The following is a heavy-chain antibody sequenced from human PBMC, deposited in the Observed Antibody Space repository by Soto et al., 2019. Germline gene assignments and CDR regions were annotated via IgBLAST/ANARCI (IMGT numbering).Heavy chain of an antibody. CDR2: INHSGST. D-gene: IGHD4-17*01. J-gene: IGHJ6*02. Sequence: SETLSLTCAVYGGSFSGYYWSWIRQPPGKGLEWIGEINHSGSTNYNPSLKSRVTISVDTSKNQFSLKLSSVTAADTAVYYCARGPTTVRYYYYYGMDVWGQGTTVTVSS. CDR1: GGSFSGYY. CDR3: ARGPTTVRYYYYYGMDV. V-gene: IGHV4-34*01.